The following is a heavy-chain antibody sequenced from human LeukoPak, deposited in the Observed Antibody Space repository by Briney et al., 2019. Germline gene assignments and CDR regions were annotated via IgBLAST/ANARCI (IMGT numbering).Heavy chain of an antibody. Sequence: PGGSLRLSCAASGFTFTNYAMSWVHQARGKGLEWVSGISGSGDSTNYADSVKGRFTISRDNSKNTLYLQMNSLRAEDTAVYYCAKGASPGIAAAGAGFLFDYWGQGTLVTVSS. CDR2: ISGSGDST. J-gene: IGHJ4*02. CDR1: GFTFTNYA. D-gene: IGHD6-13*01. CDR3: AKGASPGIAAAGAGFLFDY. V-gene: IGHV3-23*01.